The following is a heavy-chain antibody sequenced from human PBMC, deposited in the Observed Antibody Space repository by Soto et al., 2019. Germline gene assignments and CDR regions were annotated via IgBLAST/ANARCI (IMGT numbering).Heavy chain of an antibody. CDR3: AVSPTADFFDY. J-gene: IGHJ4*02. V-gene: IGHV4-31*03. CDR2: ISYSGKS. Sequence: QVQLQESGPGLVTPSQRLSLTCTVSGGSISSGAYYWRWIRQHPGRGLEWIGHISYSGKSDYNPSLESRVAISLDTPRNRFSLKLSSVTAADTAVYYCAVSPTADFFDYWGPGALVTVSS. D-gene: IGHD1-1*01. CDR1: GGSISSGAYY.